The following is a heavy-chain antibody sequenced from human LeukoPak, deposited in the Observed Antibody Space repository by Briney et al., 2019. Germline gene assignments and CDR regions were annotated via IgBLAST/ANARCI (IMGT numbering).Heavy chain of an antibody. CDR3: ARGKSAGI. CDR2: VNTDGSTT. CDR1: GFTFSGSY. Sequence: GGSLRLSCAASGFTFSGSYMHWVRQAPGKGLVWVSRVNTDGSTTTYADSVKGRFTISRDNANNTLYLQMNSLRAEDTAMYYCARGKSAGIWGQGTLVTVSS. J-gene: IGHJ4*02. V-gene: IGHV3-74*01.